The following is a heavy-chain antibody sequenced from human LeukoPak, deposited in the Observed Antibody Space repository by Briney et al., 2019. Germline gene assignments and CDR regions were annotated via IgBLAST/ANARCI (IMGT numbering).Heavy chain of an antibody. V-gene: IGHV1-3*01. D-gene: IGHD2/OR15-2a*01. CDR3: AREGQEYAFDY. CDR1: GYTFTSYA. CDR2: INAGNGNT. J-gene: IGHJ4*02. Sequence: GASVKVSCKASGYTFTSYAMHWVRQAPGQRLEWMGWINAGNGNTKYSQKFQGRVTITRDTSASTAYMELSSLRSEDTAVYYCAREGQEYAFDYWGQGTLVAVSS.